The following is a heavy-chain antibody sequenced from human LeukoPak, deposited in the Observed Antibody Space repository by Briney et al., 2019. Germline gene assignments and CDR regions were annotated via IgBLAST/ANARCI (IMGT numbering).Heavy chain of an antibody. D-gene: IGHD2-2*01. J-gene: IGHJ4*02. CDR3: ARNWAMLDY. Sequence: GGSLRLSCAASGFTVSSNYMSWVRQAPGKGLEWVANIGEDGNEKYYVDPVKGRFTISRDNAKNSLYLQMDSLRVEDTAVYYCARNWAMLDYWGQGILVTVSS. CDR2: IGEDGNEK. CDR1: GFTVSSNY. V-gene: IGHV3-7*04.